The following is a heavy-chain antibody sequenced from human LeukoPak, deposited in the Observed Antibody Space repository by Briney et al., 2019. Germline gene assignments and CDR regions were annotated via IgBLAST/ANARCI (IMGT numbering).Heavy chain of an antibody. J-gene: IGHJ4*02. CDR1: GFTFSSYA. V-gene: IGHV3-23*01. CDR3: ARLHGGYKGYFDY. Sequence: PGGPLRLSCAASGFTFSSYAMSWVRQAPGKGLEWVSAISGSGGSTYYADSVKGRFTISRDNSKNTLYLQMNSLRAEDTAVYYCARLHGGYKGYFDYWGQGTLVTVSS. CDR2: ISGSGGST. D-gene: IGHD5-18*01.